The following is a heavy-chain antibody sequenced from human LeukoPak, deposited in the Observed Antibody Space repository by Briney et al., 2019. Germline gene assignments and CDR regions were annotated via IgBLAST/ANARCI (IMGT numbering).Heavy chain of an antibody. D-gene: IGHD2-21*02. J-gene: IGHJ5*01. CDR2: IDDVGSGT. V-gene: IGHV3-74*01. Sequence: PPGGSLRLSCAASGFTFSNVWMSWVRQAPGKGLEWVSRIDDVGSGTSYADSVKGRFTISRDDAKNTVYLQMNSLRAEDTAVYYCATVFDFWGQGTLVTVSS. CDR3: ATVFDF. CDR1: GFTFSNVW.